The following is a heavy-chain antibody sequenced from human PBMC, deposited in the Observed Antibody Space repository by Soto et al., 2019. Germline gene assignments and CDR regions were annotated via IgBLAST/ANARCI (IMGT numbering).Heavy chain of an antibody. D-gene: IGHD3-3*01. CDR2: ISGSGGST. V-gene: IGHV3-23*01. J-gene: IGHJ6*03. Sequence: GGSLRLSCAASGFTFSSYAMSWVRQAPGKGLEWVSAISGSGGSTYYADSVKGRFTISRDNSKNTLYLQMNSLRAEDTAVYYCAKDFLEWPHLTYYYYYYMDVWGKGTTVTVSS. CDR3: AKDFLEWPHLTYYYYYYMDV. CDR1: GFTFSSYA.